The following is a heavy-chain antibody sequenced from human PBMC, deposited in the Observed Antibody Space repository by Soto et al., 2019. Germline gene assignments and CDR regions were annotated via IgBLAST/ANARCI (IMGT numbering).Heavy chain of an antibody. CDR1: GGSISSYY. J-gene: IGHJ1*01. V-gene: IGHV4-59*08. CDR3: ARRYSSGAFFQH. D-gene: IGHD6-19*01. CDR2: IYYSGST. Sequence: SETLSLTCTVSGGSISSYYWSWIRQPPGKGLEWIGYIYYSGSTNYNPSLKSRVTISVDTSKNQFSLKLSSVTAADTAVYYCARRYSSGAFFQHWGQGTLVT.